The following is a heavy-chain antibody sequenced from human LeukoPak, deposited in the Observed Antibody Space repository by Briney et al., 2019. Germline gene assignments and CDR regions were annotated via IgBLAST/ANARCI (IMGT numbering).Heavy chain of an antibody. CDR3: ARAPTYYYDTSGSIRLAHYFMDV. Sequence: PGGSLRLSCAASAFTFSSYSMNWVRQAPGKGLEWVSSISSSSIYRYYADSVKGRFTISRDNAKNSLYLQMNSLRAEDTAVYYCARAPTYYYDTSGSIRLAHYFMDVWNKETTVTVSS. V-gene: IGHV3-21*01. J-gene: IGHJ6*03. D-gene: IGHD3-22*01. CDR2: ISSSSIYR. CDR1: AFTFSSYS.